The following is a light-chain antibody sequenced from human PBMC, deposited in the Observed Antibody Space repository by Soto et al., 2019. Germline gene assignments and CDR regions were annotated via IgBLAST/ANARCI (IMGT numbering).Light chain of an antibody. Sequence: DIVMTQSPDSLAVSLGERATINCKSSQSVLYSSNNKNYLAWYQQKPGQPPKLLIYWASTRESGVPDRFSGSGSGTDFTLTISSLQSEDFAVYYCQHYHKWPITFGQGTRLEIK. CDR2: WAS. CDR3: QHYHKWPIT. CDR1: QSVLYSSNNKNY. V-gene: IGKV4-1*01. J-gene: IGKJ5*01.